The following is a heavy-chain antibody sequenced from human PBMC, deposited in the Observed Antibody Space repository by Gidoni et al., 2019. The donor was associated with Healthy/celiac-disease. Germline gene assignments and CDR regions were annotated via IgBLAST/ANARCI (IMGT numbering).Heavy chain of an antibody. Sequence: EVQRVESVGGLVKPGGSLRPSCAASGSTFSTAWLSRVRQAPGKGLEWVGRIKSNSDGGTTDYAAPVKGRFTISRDDSKNTLYLQMNSLKTEDTAVYYCTTDRSATEGYWGQGTLVTVSS. CDR2: IKSNSDGGTT. J-gene: IGHJ4*02. CDR1: GSTFSTAW. V-gene: IGHV3-15*01. CDR3: TTDRSATEGY.